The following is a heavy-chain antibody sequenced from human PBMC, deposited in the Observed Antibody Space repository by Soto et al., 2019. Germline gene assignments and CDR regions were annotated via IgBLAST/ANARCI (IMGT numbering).Heavy chain of an antibody. CDR1: GGTFSSYT. CDR2: IIPILGIA. V-gene: IGHV1-69*02. D-gene: IGHD3-10*01. CDR3: ARRGITMVRGVIIGSNAFDI. Sequence: ASVKVSCKASGGTFSSYTISWVRRAPGQGLEWMGRIIPILGIANYAQKFQGRVTITADKSTSTAYMELSSLRSEDTAVYYCARRGITMVRGVIIGSNAFDICGQGTMVTVSS. J-gene: IGHJ3*02.